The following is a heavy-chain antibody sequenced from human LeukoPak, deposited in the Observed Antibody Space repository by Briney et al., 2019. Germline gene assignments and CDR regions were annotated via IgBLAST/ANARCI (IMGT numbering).Heavy chain of an antibody. D-gene: IGHD5-24*01. V-gene: IGHV4-30-4*01. CDR1: GGSISSGDYY. Sequence: PSETLSLTCTVSGGSISSGDYYWSWIRQPPGKGLEWIGYIYYSGSTYYNPSLKSRVTISVDTSKNQFSLKLSSVTAADTAVYYCARVLGAVWTPDGYNSDPFFDIWGQGTMVTVSS. CDR3: ARVLGAVWTPDGYNSDPFFDI. J-gene: IGHJ3*02. CDR2: IYYSGST.